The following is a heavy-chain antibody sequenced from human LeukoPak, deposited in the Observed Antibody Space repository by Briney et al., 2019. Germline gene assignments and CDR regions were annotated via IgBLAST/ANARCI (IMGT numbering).Heavy chain of an antibody. CDR3: AKGPSRNIAAAGTDY. Sequence: GGSLRLFCAASGFTFSSYAMSWVRQAPGKGLEWVSAIGGSGGSTYYADSVKGRFTISRDNSKNTLYLQMNSLRAEDTAVYYCAKGPSRNIAAAGTDYWGQGTLVTVSS. D-gene: IGHD6-13*01. J-gene: IGHJ4*02. CDR2: IGGSGGST. CDR1: GFTFSSYA. V-gene: IGHV3-23*01.